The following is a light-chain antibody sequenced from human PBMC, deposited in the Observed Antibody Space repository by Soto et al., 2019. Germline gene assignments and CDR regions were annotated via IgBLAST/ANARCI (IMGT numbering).Light chain of an antibody. CDR3: ATWDDSLFGHV. J-gene: IGLJ1*01. CDR2: SND. Sequence: QSALTQPPSASATPGQRVTISCSGRGSDVGSNTVNWYQQFPGAAPKLLIYSNDQRPSGVPDRFSASKSGTSASLAISGLQSEDEADYYCATWDDSLFGHVFGTWTKVTVL. V-gene: IGLV1-44*01. CDR1: GSDVGSNT.